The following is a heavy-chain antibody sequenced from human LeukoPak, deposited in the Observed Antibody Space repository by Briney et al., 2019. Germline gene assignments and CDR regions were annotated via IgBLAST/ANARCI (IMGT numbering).Heavy chain of an antibody. D-gene: IGHD5-18*01. Sequence: GGSLRLSCAASGFTVSNNYMSWVRQAPGKGLEWVSVIYSGGSTYYADSVKGKFTISRDNSKNTLYLQMNSLRAEDTAVYYCAKEGGDSYGYRSYFDYWGQGTLVTVSS. CDR2: IYSGGST. V-gene: IGHV3-66*01. J-gene: IGHJ4*02. CDR3: AKEGGDSYGYRSYFDY. CDR1: GFTVSNNY.